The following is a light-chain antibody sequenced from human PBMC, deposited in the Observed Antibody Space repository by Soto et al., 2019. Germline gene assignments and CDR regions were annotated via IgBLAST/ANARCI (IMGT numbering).Light chain of an antibody. V-gene: IGKV3-15*01. Sequence: ETVMTQSPATLSVSPGERATLSCRASQRVSTNLAWYQQKPGQSPRLLIYRASTRATDIPARFSGSGSGTEFTLTISSLQSEDFAAYYCHQYNNWPPSFGGGTKVEIK. CDR3: HQYNNWPPS. J-gene: IGKJ4*01. CDR2: RAS. CDR1: QRVSTN.